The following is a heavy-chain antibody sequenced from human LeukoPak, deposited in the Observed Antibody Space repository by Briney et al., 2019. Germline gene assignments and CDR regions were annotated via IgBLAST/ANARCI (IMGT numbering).Heavy chain of an antibody. J-gene: IGHJ4*02. CDR1: GGSISSYY. CDR3: ARFIYDSGGYYLDD. Sequence: PSETLSLTCTVSGGSISSYYWSWIRQSPGKGLEWIGYIYHSGSTQCNPALKSRVTMSADTSKNQFSLKLSSVTAADTAIYYSARFIYDSGGYYLDDWGQGILVTVSS. CDR2: IYHSGST. V-gene: IGHV4-59*08. D-gene: IGHD3-22*01.